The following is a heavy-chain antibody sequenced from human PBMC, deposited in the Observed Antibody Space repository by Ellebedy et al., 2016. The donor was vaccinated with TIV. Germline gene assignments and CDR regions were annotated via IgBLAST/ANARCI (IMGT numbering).Heavy chain of an antibody. CDR3: ASGFDY. CDR2: TWYDGSNK. J-gene: IGHJ4*02. CDR1: GFTFSSYG. V-gene: IGHV3-33*01. Sequence: GESLKISCAASGFTFSSYGMHWVRQAPRKGLEWVAVTWYDGSNKYYADSVKGRFTISRDNSKNTLYLQMNSLRAEDTAVYYCASGFDYWGQGTLVTVSS.